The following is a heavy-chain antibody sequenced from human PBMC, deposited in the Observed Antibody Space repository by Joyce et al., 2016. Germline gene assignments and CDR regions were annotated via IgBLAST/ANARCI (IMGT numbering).Heavy chain of an antibody. Sequence: EVQLVESGGGLVKPGGSLRLSCAASGFTFSRENMNWVRQSPGKGLEWVSSISSSSSSIYDADSVRGRFTISRDNAGNSLYLQMNSLRAEDTAVYYCAREDGSKGYYYYGMDVWGQGTTVTVSS. CDR3: AREDGSKGYYYYGMDV. D-gene: IGHD3-22*01. CDR2: ISSSSSSI. CDR1: GFTFSREN. V-gene: IGHV3-21*01. J-gene: IGHJ6*02.